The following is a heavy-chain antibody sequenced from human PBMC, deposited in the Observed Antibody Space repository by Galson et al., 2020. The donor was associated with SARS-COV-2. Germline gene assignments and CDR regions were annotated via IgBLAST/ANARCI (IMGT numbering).Heavy chain of an antibody. J-gene: IGHJ6*03. D-gene: IGHD3-10*01. Sequence: GSLRLSCAASGFMFSNYGMHWVRQAPGKGLEWVAVIWFDGSDKYYADSVKGRFTISRDNSKNTLYLQMNSLRAEDTAVYYCAKGTTWFGELLSYYYYYYMDVWGKGTTVTISS. V-gene: IGHV3-30*02. CDR1: GFMFSNYG. CDR3: AKGTTWFGELLSYYYYYYMDV. CDR2: IWFDGSDK.